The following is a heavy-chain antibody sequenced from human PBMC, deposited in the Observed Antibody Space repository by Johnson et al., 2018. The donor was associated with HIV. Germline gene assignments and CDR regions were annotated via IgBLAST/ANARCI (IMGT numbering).Heavy chain of an antibody. V-gene: IGHV3-30-3*01. J-gene: IGHJ3*02. CDR3: ARGVGKDAFDI. CDR2: ISYDGSNK. Sequence: QVQLVESGGGVVQPGRSLRLSCAASGFTFSSYAMHWVRQAPGKGLEWVAVISYDGSNKYYADSVKGRFTISRDNSKNTLYLQMNSLRAEDTAVYYCARGVGKDAFDIWDQGTMVTFSS. CDR1: GFTFSSYA. D-gene: IGHD1-26*01.